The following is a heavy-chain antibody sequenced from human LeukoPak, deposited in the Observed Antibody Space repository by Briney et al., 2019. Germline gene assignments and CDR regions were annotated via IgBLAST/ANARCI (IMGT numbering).Heavy chain of an antibody. V-gene: IGHV4-34*01. D-gene: IGHD3-10*01. CDR1: GGSFSGDY. J-gene: IGHJ4*02. CDR2: INHSGST. CDR3: ARGSLLWFGD. Sequence: SETLSLTCAVYGGSFSGDYWSWIRQPPGKGLEWIGEINHSGSTNYNPSLKGRVTISVDTSKNQFSPKLSSVTAEDTAVYYCARGSLLWFGDRGQGTRVTVSS.